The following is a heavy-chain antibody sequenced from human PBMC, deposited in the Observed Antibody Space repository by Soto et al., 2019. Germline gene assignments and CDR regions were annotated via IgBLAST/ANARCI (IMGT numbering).Heavy chain of an antibody. CDR1: GYTFRNFG. V-gene: IGHV1-18*01. J-gene: IGHJ4*02. CDR2: ISAYNANA. CDR3: ARENSYFDY. Sequence: QIQLLQSGAEVKKPGASVKVTCKASGYTFRNFGISWVRQAPGQGLEWMGWISAYNANANYAQKFQGRLTMTADTSPSTAYMELRSLRSDDTAVYYFARENSYFDYWGQGTLVTVSS.